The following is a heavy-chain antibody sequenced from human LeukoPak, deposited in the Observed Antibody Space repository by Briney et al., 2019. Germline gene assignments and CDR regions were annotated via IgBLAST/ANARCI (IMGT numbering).Heavy chain of an antibody. J-gene: IGHJ2*01. CDR1: GYTFITYY. CDR2: INPNGGTT. Sequence: ASVKVSCKASGYTFITYYIHWVRQAPGQGLEWMGIINPNGGTTSYAQKFQGRVTMTRDTSTSTVYMELSSLRSDDTAVYYCARNPKSWNDAEWWYFDLWGRGTLVTVSS. CDR3: ARNPKSWNDAEWWYFDL. V-gene: IGHV1-46*01. D-gene: IGHD1-1*01.